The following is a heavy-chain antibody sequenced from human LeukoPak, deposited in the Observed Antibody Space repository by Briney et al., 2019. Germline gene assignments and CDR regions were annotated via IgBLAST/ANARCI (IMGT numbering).Heavy chain of an antibody. D-gene: IGHD3-10*01. J-gene: IGHJ4*02. CDR3: ARGLRPPFGIDY. CDR2: ISSSGST. CDR1: GDSISSGDYY. Sequence: PSETLSLTCTVSGDSISSGDYYWSWIRQPAGKGLEWIGRISSSGSTNYNPSLKSRVTISVDTSKNQFSLKLSSVTAADTAVYYCARGLRPPFGIDYWGQGTLVTVSS. V-gene: IGHV4-61*02.